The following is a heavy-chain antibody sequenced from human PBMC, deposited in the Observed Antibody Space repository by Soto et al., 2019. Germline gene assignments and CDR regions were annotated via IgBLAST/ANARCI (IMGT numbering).Heavy chain of an antibody. V-gene: IGHV1-18*01. CDR2: ISAYNGNT. CDR3: ARIFGGRGIAAAGTTVNDY. J-gene: IGHJ4*02. Sequence: GASVKVSCKASGYTFTSYGISWVRQAPGQGLEWMGWISAYNGNTNYAQKLQGRVTMTTDTSTSTAYMELRSPRSDDTAVYYCARIFGGRGIAAAGTTVNDYWGQGTLVTVSS. D-gene: IGHD6-13*01. CDR1: GYTFTSYG.